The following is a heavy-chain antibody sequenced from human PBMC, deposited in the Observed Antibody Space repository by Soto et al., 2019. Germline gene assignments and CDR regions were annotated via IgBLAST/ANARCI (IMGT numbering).Heavy chain of an antibody. Sequence: QVQLVQSGAEVKKPGASVKVSCKASGYTFTSYAMHWVRQAPGQRLEWMGWINAGNGNTKYSQKFQGRVTITRDTSASTAYMELSNLRSEDTAVYYCARDGEVDTAMVGGDYWGQGTLVTVSS. D-gene: IGHD5-18*01. CDR2: INAGNGNT. CDR1: GYTFTSYA. J-gene: IGHJ4*02. CDR3: ARDGEVDTAMVGGDY. V-gene: IGHV1-3*01.